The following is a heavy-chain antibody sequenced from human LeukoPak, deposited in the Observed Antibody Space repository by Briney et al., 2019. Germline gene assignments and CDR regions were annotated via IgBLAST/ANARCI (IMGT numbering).Heavy chain of an antibody. V-gene: IGHV4-34*01. CDR3: ARAEAGLWFGELSLSSGFDP. Sequence: SETLSLTCAVYGGSFSGYYWSWIRQPPGKGLEWIGEINHSGSTNYNPSLKSRVTISVDTSKNQFSLKLSSVTAADTAVYYCARAEAGLWFGELSLSSGFDPWGQGTLVTVSS. J-gene: IGHJ5*02. D-gene: IGHD3-10*01. CDR2: INHSGST. CDR1: GGSFSGYY.